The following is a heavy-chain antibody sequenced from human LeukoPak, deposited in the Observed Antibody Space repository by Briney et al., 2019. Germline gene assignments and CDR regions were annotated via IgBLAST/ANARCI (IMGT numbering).Heavy chain of an antibody. CDR3: VSSRGGYELDYYYYMDV. CDR1: GGSISSYY. Sequence: PSETLSLTCTVSGGSISSYYWSWIRQPAGKGLEWIGRFYTSGSTNYNPSLKSRVTMSVDTSKNQFSLKLSSVTAADTAVYYCVSSRGGYELDYYYYMDVWGKGTMVTVSS. J-gene: IGHJ6*03. CDR2: FYTSGST. D-gene: IGHD5-12*01. V-gene: IGHV4-4*07.